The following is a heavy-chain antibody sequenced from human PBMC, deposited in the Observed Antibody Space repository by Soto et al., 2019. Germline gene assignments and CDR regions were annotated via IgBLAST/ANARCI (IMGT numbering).Heavy chain of an antibody. Sequence: ASVKVSCKASGYTFTGYYMHWVRQAPGQGLEWMGWINPNSGGTNYAQKFQGWVTITRDTSISTAYMELSRLRSEDTAVYYCARDVVETSGIEYYFDYRGQGTLVTGSS. CDR3: ARDVVETSGIEYYFDY. CDR2: INPNSGGT. D-gene: IGHD2-15*01. J-gene: IGHJ4*02. CDR1: GYTFTGYY. V-gene: IGHV1-2*04.